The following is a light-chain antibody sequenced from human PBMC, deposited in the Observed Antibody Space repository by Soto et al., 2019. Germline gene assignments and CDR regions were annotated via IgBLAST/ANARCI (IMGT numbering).Light chain of an antibody. V-gene: IGKV3-11*01. CDR3: QQRSNWPPKLT. CDR1: QSVSRY. CDR2: GAS. J-gene: IGKJ4*01. Sequence: EIVLTQSPATLSLSPGERATVSCRASQSVSRYLAWYQQKPGQAPRLLIYGASNRATGIPARFSGSGSGTDFTLTISSLEPEDFAVYSCQQRSNWPPKLTFGGGTKVEIK.